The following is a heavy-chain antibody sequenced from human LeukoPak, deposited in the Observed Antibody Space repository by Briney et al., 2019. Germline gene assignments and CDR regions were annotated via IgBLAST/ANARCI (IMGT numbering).Heavy chain of an antibody. J-gene: IGHJ3*02. CDR3: ARRRRGDYYDSSGLLDAFDI. Sequence: SETLSLTCTVSGGSISSYYWSWIRQPPGKGLERIGYIYYSGSTNYNPSLKSRVTISVDTSKNQFSLKLSSVTAADTAVYYCARRRRGDYYDSSGLLDAFDIWGQGTMVTVSS. V-gene: IGHV4-59*01. CDR1: GGSISSYY. D-gene: IGHD3-22*01. CDR2: IYYSGST.